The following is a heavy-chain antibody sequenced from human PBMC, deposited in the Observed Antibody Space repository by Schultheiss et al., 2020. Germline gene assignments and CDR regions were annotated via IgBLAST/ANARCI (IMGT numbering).Heavy chain of an antibody. CDR2: MNPNSGNT. D-gene: IGHD2-15*01. V-gene: IGHV1-8*02. CDR3: ARGDLVVAAPGGYYYYYYMDV. CDR1: GYTFTSYG. J-gene: IGHJ6*03. Sequence: ASVKVSSKASGYTFTSYGINWVRQATGQGLEWMGWMNPNSGNTGYAQKFQGRVTMTRNTSISTAYMELSSLRSEDTAVYYCARGDLVVAAPGGYYYYYYMDVWGKGTPVTVSS.